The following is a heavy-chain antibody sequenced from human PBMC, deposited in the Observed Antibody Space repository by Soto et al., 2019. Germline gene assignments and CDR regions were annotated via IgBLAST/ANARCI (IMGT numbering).Heavy chain of an antibody. CDR3: ARDSYPRYSDSRDS. CDR1: RFTFSSYA. J-gene: IGHJ5*01. Sequence: PGGSLRLSCAASRFTFSSYAIHWVRQAPGKGLEWVAGISNTGNSEHYADSVKGRFTISRDNSRNTLYLQMNTLRTEDTAVYYCARDSYPRYSDSRDSWGPGTQVTAPQ. V-gene: IGHV3-30-3*01. CDR2: ISNTGNSE. D-gene: IGHD4-17*01.